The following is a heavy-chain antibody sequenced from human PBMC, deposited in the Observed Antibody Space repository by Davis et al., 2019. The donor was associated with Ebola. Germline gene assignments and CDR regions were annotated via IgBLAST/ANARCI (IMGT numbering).Heavy chain of an antibody. CDR2: ISSSISTT. J-gene: IGHJ4*02. Sequence: GESLKISCTASGFTFSSYSMNWVRQAPGKGLEWVSYISSSISTTHYADSVKGRFTISRDNVKNSLYLQMNSLRDEDTAVYYCARVGKASSGDPAYWGQGTLVTVSS. D-gene: IGHD7-27*01. CDR3: ARVGKASSGDPAY. V-gene: IGHV3-48*02. CDR1: GFTFSSYS.